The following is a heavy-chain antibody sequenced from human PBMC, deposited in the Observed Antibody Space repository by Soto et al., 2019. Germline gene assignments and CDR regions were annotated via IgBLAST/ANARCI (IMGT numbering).Heavy chain of an antibody. V-gene: IGHV3-48*02. D-gene: IGHD5-18*01. CDR1: GFTISGCS. J-gene: IGHJ4*01. CDR2: ITIRTGNI. Sequence: GGSLRLSCEASGFTISGCSMNWVRQAPGKGLEWLAYITIRTGNIVYADSVRGRFTISADNAENSVFLQMNSLRDEDTAVYFCVRDRDLDRDMVHADLWGKGTLVTVS. CDR3: VRDRDLDRDMVHADL.